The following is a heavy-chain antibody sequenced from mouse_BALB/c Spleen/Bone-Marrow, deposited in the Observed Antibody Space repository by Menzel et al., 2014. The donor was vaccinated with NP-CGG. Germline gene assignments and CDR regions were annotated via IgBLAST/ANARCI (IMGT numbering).Heavy chain of an antibody. CDR2: IRNKANGYTT. CDR3: ARDKGRVFFDY. CDR1: GFTFTDYY. J-gene: IGHJ2*01. V-gene: IGHV7-3*02. Sequence: VQLKESGGALVQPGGSLRLSCATSGFTFTDYYMNWVRQPPGKALEWLGFIRNKANGYTTEYSASVKGRFTISGDNSQSILYLQMNTLRAEDSATYYCARDKGRVFFDYWGQGTTLTVSS.